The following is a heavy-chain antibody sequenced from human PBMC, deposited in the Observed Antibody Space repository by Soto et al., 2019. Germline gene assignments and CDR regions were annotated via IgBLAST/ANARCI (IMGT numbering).Heavy chain of an antibody. D-gene: IGHD3-3*01. V-gene: IGHV4-38-2*01. CDR3: ARNSYYDFWSGYQRAFDL. J-gene: IGHJ4*02. CDR2: LYHSGST. CDR1: GYPISSGYY. Sequence: SETLSLTCAVSGYPISSGYYWGWIRQSPGKGLEWIGSLYHSGSTYYNPSLKSRVTISVDSSKNQFSLRLTSVTAADTAVYYCARNSYYDFWSGYQRAFDLWGQGTVVTVS.